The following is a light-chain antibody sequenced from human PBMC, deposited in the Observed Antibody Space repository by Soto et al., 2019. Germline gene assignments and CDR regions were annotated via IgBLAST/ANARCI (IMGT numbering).Light chain of an antibody. J-gene: IGKJ3*01. CDR1: QSLSSNY. Sequence: EIVLTQSPGTLSLSPGERATLSCRASQSLSSNYLAWYQQKPGQAPRLLIYGASIRATGIPDRFSGSGSGTEFTLAISRLEPEDFAMYYCQQYGSSLFTFGPGTKVDIK. V-gene: IGKV3-20*01. CDR2: GAS. CDR3: QQYGSSLFT.